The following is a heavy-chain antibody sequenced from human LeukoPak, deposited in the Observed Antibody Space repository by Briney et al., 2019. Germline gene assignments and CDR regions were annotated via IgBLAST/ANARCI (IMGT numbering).Heavy chain of an antibody. CDR3: ARRKGVTMVRGVGYNWFDP. V-gene: IGHV4-39*07. J-gene: IGHJ5*02. CDR1: GASMSNYY. Sequence: SETLSLTCNVSGASMSNYYWVWIRQPPGKGLEWIGSIYHSGTTYSGSTYYNPSLKSRVTISLDTSKNQFSLKLSSVTAADTAVYYCARRKGVTMVRGVGYNWFDPWGQGTLVTVSS. CDR2: IYHSGTTYSGST. D-gene: IGHD3-10*01.